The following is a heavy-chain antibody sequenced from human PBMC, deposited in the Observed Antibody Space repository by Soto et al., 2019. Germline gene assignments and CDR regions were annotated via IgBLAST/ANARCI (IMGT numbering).Heavy chain of an antibody. D-gene: IGHD2-8*02. Sequence: PGGSLRLSCAASGFTFSSYGIHWVRQAPGKGLEWVAVIWPDGSKEYYGDPVKGRFTISRDNSKNMLYLQMDSLRVDDTAVYYCARDRGSGRYWGQGTLVTVSS. CDR2: IWPDGSKE. CDR3: ARDRGSGRY. J-gene: IGHJ4*02. V-gene: IGHV3-33*01. CDR1: GFTFSSYG.